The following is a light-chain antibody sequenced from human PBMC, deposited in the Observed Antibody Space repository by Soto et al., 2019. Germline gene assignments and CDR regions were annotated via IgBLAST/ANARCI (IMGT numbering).Light chain of an antibody. CDR3: CSYAGTNNLV. V-gene: IGLV2-8*01. Sequence: QSVLTQPPSASGSPGQSVTISCTGTRSDVGSYNYASWYQQHPGKAPKLMIYEVSKRPSGVPDRFSGSKSGNTASLSVSGLQAEDEADYYCCSYAGTNNLVFGGGTKLTVL. CDR2: EVS. J-gene: IGLJ2*01. CDR1: RSDVGSYNY.